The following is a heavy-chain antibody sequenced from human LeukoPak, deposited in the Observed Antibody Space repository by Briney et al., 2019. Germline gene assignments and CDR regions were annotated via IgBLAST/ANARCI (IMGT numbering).Heavy chain of an antibody. CDR1: GYSFTSYW. CDR2: IYPGDSDT. D-gene: IGHD6-13*01. Sequence: GESLEISCKGSGYSFTSYWIGWVRQMPGKGLEWMGIIYPGDSDTRYSPSFQGQVTISADKSISTAYLQWSSLKASDTAMYYCARGSSSWEDYNWFDPWGQGTLVTVSS. CDR3: ARGSSSWEDYNWFDP. V-gene: IGHV5-51*01. J-gene: IGHJ5*02.